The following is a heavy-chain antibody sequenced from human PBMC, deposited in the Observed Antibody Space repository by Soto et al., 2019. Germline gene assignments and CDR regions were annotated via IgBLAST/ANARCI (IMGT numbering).Heavy chain of an antibody. CDR3: ATDGLVGFGPYGMDV. V-gene: IGHV1-24*01. Sequence: ASVKVSCKASGYTLTELSMHWVRQAPGKGLEWMGGFDPEDGETIYAQKFQGRVTMTEDTSTDTAYMELSSLRSEDTAVYYCATDGLVGFGPYGMDVWGQGTTVTVSS. J-gene: IGHJ6*02. D-gene: IGHD1-26*01. CDR2: FDPEDGET. CDR1: GYTLTELS.